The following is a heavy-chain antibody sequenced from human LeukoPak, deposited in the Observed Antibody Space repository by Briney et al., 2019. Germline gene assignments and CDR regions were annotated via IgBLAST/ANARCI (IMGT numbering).Heavy chain of an antibody. J-gene: IGHJ3*02. CDR2: LYPGDSDT. V-gene: IGHV5-51*01. CDR1: GHTFTTYR. Sequence: GASVKISCRASGHTFTTYRIAWVRQMPGEGLEWMGVLYPGDSDTRYSPSFQGQVTISADKSISTAYLQWSSLKASDTAMYYCTRHEMYTSSSWGAFDIWGQGTMVTVSS. CDR3: TRHEMYTSSSWGAFDI. D-gene: IGHD6-6*01.